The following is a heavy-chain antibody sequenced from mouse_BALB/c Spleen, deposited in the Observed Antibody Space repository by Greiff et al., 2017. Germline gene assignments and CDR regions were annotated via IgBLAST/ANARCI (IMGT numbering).Heavy chain of an antibody. Sequence: EVKLVESGPSLVKPSQTLSLTCSVTGDSITSGYWNWIRKFPGNKLEYMGYISYSGSTYYNPSLKSRISITRDTSKNQYYLQLNSVTTEDTATYYCARVDYDYEAWFAYWGQGTLVTVSA. CDR2: ISYSGST. CDR3: ARVDYDYEAWFAY. D-gene: IGHD2-4*01. CDR1: GDSITSGY. V-gene: IGHV3-8*02. J-gene: IGHJ3*01.